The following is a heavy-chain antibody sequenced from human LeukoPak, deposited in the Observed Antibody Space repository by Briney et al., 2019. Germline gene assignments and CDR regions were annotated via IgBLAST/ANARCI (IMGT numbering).Heavy chain of an antibody. J-gene: IGHJ4*02. CDR1: GYTFTSYG. CDR3: AREYRSYYDSSGYYLDY. D-gene: IGHD3-22*01. V-gene: IGHV1-18*01. Sequence: GASVKVSCKASGYTFTSYGISWVRQAPGQGLEWMGWISAYNGNTNYAQNLQGRVTLTTDTSTRTAYMELRSLRSDDTAVYYCAREYRSYYDSSGYYLDYWGQGTLVTVSS. CDR2: ISAYNGNT.